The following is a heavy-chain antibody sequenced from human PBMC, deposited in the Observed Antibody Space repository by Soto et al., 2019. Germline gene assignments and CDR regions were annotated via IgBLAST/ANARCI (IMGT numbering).Heavy chain of an antibody. Sequence: PSETLSLTCTVSGGSISSFYWSWIRQPPGKGLEWIGYIYYSGSTYYNPSLTSRVTISVDMSKNQFSLKLISVTAADTAVYYCARGGMVTAIHYFAYWGQGTLVLVSS. D-gene: IGHD2-21*02. CDR3: ARGGMVTAIHYFAY. V-gene: IGHV4-59*01. J-gene: IGHJ4*02. CDR1: GGSISSFY. CDR2: IYYSGST.